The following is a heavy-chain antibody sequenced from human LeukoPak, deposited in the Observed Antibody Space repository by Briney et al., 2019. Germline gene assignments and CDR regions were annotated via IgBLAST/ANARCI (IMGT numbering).Heavy chain of an antibody. Sequence: GGSLRLSCAASGFTFSDYAMRWVRQAPGKGLEWVSGITGSGGATSYADSVQGRFTISRDNSKNTLYLQINSLRAEDTPVYYCAKDGPRWWGFDGSRYYSDYWGQGTLVTVSS. CDR2: ITGSGGAT. CDR1: GFTFSDYA. CDR3: AKDGPRWWGFDGSRYYSDY. D-gene: IGHD3-10*01. J-gene: IGHJ4*02. V-gene: IGHV3-23*01.